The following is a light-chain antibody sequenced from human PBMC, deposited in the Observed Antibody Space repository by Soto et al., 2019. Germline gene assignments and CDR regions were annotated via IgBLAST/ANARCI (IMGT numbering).Light chain of an antibody. CDR3: QQYYSSLIT. V-gene: IGKV4-1*01. CDR1: QSVLYISNNKNY. J-gene: IGKJ5*01. Sequence: DIVMTQSPDSLAVSLGERATINCKSSQSVLYISNNKNYLAWYQQKLGQPPKLIIYWASTRESGVADRFSGSGSGTDFTLTISSLQAEDVAFYYCQQYYSSLITFGQGTRLEIK. CDR2: WAS.